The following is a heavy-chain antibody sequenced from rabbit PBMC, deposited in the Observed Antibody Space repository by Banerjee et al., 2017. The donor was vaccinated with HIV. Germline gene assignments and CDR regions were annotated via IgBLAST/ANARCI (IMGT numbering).Heavy chain of an antibody. D-gene: IGHD1-1*01. Sequence: QEQLEESGGDLVKPEGSLTLTCTASGFSFSNKYVMCWVRQAPGKGLEWIACINTSSGSTVFGAWAKGRFPLSRNSLTTVTLQMDSLAGGGTAPYFCAGGDSDRYSPLDLWGPGTLVTVS. CDR1: GFSFSNKYV. CDR2: INTSSGST. J-gene: IGHJ4*01. V-gene: IGHV1S45*01. CDR3: AGGDSDRYSPLDL.